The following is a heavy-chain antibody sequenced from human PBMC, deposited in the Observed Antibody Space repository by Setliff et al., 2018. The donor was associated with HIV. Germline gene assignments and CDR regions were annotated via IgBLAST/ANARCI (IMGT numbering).Heavy chain of an antibody. CDR2: IYYSGSS. V-gene: IGHV4-31*03. CDR3: ARVLNPSDAFDI. CDR1: GGSISSGYYY. Sequence: SETLSLTCSVSGGSISSGYYYWSWIRQHPGKGLEWIGYIYYSGSSYYNPSLKSRVTISVDTSKNQFSVKLSSVTATDTAVYYCARVLNPSDAFDIWGQGAMVTVSS. J-gene: IGHJ3*02.